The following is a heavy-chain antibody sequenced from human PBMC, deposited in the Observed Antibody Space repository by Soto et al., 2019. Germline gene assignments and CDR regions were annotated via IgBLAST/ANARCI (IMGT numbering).Heavy chain of an antibody. Sequence: GGSLRLSCAASGFTFDDYAMHWVRQAPGKGLEWVSGISWNSGSIGYADSVKGRFTISRDNAKNSLYLQMNSLRAEDTALYYCAKVGESSSYYFDYWGQGTLVTVSS. D-gene: IGHD6-6*01. CDR3: AKVGESSSYYFDY. CDR2: ISWNSGSI. J-gene: IGHJ4*02. CDR1: GFTFDDYA. V-gene: IGHV3-9*01.